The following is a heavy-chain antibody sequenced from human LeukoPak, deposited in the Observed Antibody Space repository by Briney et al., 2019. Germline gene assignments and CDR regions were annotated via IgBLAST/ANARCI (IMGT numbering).Heavy chain of an antibody. V-gene: IGHV1-46*01. J-gene: IGHJ6*02. CDR3: ATEQGAASYYYYGMDV. Sequence: GASVKVSCKASGYTFASYYMHWVRQAPGQGLEWMGIINPSGGSTSYAQKFQGRVTMTRDMSTSTVYMELSSLRSEDTAVYYCATEQGAASYYYYGMDVWGQGTTVTVSS. D-gene: IGHD4/OR15-4a*01. CDR1: GYTFASYY. CDR2: INPSGGST.